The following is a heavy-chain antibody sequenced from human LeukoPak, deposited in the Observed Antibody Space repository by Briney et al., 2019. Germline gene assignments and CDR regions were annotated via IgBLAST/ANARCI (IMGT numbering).Heavy chain of an antibody. CDR2: ISGSGGST. CDR1: GFTFSSYA. D-gene: IGHD3-22*01. J-gene: IGHJ4*02. CDR3: ARRAGDYSHPYDY. V-gene: IGHV3-23*01. Sequence: GGSLRLSCAASGFTFSSYAMSWVRQAPGKGLEWVSAISGSGGSTYYADSVRGRFTISRDNSKNTLYLQMNSLRAEDTAVYYCARRAGDYSHPYDYWGQGTLVTVSS.